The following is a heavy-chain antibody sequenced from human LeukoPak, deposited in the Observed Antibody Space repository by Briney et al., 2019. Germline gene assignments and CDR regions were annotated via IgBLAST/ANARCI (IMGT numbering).Heavy chain of an antibody. D-gene: IGHD3-16*01. V-gene: IGHV3-7*01. CDR3: ARGIYDTDSLGLYFDH. J-gene: IGHJ1*01. Sequence: WGSLRLSCAASGFTFSSYEMNWVRQAPGKGLEWLANIKQDGSQIYYVDSVKGRFTTSRDNAKYSLYLQMNSLRAEDTAVYYCARGIYDTDSLGLYFDHWGQGTLVTVSS. CDR2: IKQDGSQI. CDR1: GFTFSSYE.